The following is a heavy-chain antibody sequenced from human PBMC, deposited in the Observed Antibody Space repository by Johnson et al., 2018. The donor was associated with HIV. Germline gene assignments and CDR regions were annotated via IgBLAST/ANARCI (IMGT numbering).Heavy chain of an antibody. CDR3: ASAWGELDDAFDI. V-gene: IGHV3-30*03. CDR2: ISYDGSNK. CDR1: GFTFSSYG. D-gene: IGHD1-26*01. Sequence: QVQLVESGGGVVQPGRSLRLSCAASGFTFSSYGMHWVRQAPGKGLEWVAVISYDGSNKYYADSVKGRFTISRDNSKNTLYLQMNSLRAEDTAVYYCASAWGELDDAFDIWGQGTRVTVSS. J-gene: IGHJ3*02.